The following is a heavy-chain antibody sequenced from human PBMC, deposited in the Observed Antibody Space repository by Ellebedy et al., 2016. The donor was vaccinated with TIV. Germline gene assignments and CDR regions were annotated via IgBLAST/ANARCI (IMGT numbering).Heavy chain of an antibody. CDR2: LYGSGGGI. D-gene: IGHD5-24*01. CDR1: GFTFSSFA. CDR3: AKDQIAGDGRWVFDL. J-gene: IGHJ3*01. Sequence: PGGSLRLSCAASGFTFSSFAMVWVRQTPGKGLEGVSGLYGSGGGIFYSDSVKGRFTISRDNSKNTLYLQMNSLRAEDTGIYYCAKDQIAGDGRWVFDLWGQGTMVTVSS. V-gene: IGHV3-23*01.